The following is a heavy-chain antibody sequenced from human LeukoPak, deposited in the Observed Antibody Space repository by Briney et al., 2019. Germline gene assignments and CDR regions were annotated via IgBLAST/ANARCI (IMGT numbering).Heavy chain of an antibody. D-gene: IGHD3-3*01. CDR2: ISSSSNVI. V-gene: IGHV3-48*01. J-gene: IGHJ4*02. Sequence: GGSLRLSCAASGFTFNSYAFNWVRQAPGKGLEWVSYISSSSNVIYYTDSVKGRFTISRDNARNLLSLQMNSLSAEDTAVYYCARGDPIYDFWSGGDYWGQGSLVTVSS. CDR1: GFTFNSYA. CDR3: ARGDPIYDFWSGGDY.